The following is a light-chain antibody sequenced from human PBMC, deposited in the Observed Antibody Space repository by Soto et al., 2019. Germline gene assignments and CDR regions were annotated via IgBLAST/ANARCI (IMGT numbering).Light chain of an antibody. CDR2: DVS. Sequence: QSALTQPASVSGSPGQSITISCTGTSSDLGGYNYVSWYQQHPGKAPKLMIYDVSNRPSGVSNRFSGSKSGNTASLTISGLQAEDEADYYCSSYTSSSTPYVVFGGGTKVTVL. CDR3: SSYTSSSTPYVV. V-gene: IGLV2-14*01. CDR1: SSDLGGYNY. J-gene: IGLJ2*01.